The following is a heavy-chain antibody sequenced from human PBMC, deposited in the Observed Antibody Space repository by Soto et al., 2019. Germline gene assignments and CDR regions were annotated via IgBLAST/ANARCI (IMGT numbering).Heavy chain of an antibody. CDR3: ARDLIAAHFYDMDV. CDR1: GFTFSSYA. D-gene: IGHD6-13*01. Sequence: GGSLRLSCAASGFTFSSYAMHWVRQAPGKGLEWVAVISYDGSNKYYADSVKGRFTTSRDNSKNTLYLQMNSLRAEDTAVYYCARDLIAAHFYDMDVWGQGTTVTVSS. CDR2: ISYDGSNK. J-gene: IGHJ6*02. V-gene: IGHV3-30-3*01.